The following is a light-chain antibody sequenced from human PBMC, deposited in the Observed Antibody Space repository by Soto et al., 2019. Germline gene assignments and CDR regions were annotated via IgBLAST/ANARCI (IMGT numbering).Light chain of an antibody. J-gene: IGLJ2*01. CDR1: SSDIGVFNY. CDR3: RSFASTDTLL. V-gene: IGLV2-14*01. Sequence: QSALTQPASVSGSPGQSITISCTGSSSDIGVFNYVSWYQQTPGNAPKIIIFEVTNRPSGVSNRFSGSKSGNTASLTISGLQAEDEADYYCRSFASTDTLLFGGGTKVTVL. CDR2: EVT.